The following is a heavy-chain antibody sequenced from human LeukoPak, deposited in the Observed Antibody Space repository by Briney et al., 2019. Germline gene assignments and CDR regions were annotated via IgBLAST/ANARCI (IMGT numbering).Heavy chain of an antibody. CDR2: ISSSGSTI. J-gene: IGHJ4*02. Sequence: GGSLRLSCAASGFTFSSYEMNWVRQAPGKGLEWVSYISSSGSTIYYADSVKGRFTISRDNAKNSLYLQMNSLRAEDTAVYYCARTLYGDYVANFDYWGQGTPVTVSS. D-gene: IGHD4-17*01. V-gene: IGHV3-48*03. CDR1: GFTFSSYE. CDR3: ARTLYGDYVANFDY.